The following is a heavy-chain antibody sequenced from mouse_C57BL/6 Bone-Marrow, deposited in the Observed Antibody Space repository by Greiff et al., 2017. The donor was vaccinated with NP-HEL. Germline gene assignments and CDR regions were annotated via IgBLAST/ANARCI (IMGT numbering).Heavy chain of an antibody. D-gene: IGHD2-5*01. CDR1: GYAFSSSW. J-gene: IGHJ1*03. Sequence: VKLQESGPELVKPGASVKISCKASGYAFSSSWMNWVKQRPGKGLEWIGRIYPGDGDTNYNGKFKGKATLTADKSSSTAYMQLSSLTSEDSAVYFCATGYSNYGWYFDVWGTGTTVTVSS. CDR2: IYPGDGDT. V-gene: IGHV1-82*01. CDR3: ATGYSNYGWYFDV.